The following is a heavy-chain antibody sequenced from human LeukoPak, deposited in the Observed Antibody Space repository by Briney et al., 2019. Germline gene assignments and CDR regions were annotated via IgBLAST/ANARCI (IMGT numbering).Heavy chain of an antibody. D-gene: IGHD2-15*01. CDR3: ARYCSGGTCYNWFDP. CDR2: LYNSGST. CDR1: GGSISSHY. V-gene: IGHV4-59*11. J-gene: IGHJ5*02. Sequence: PSETLSLTCTVSGGSISSHYWSWIRQPPGKGLEWIGYLYNSGSTNYNPSLKSRVTISVDTSKSQLSLKLSSVTAADTAVCFCARYCSGGTCYNWFDPWGQGTLVTVSS.